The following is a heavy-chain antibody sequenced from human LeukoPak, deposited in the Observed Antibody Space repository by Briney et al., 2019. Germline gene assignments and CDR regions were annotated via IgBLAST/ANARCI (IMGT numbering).Heavy chain of an antibody. V-gene: IGHV3-43*02. CDR2: ISGDGGTT. CDR1: GFTFDDYA. D-gene: IGHD5-18*01. Sequence: QAGGSLRLSCAASGFTFDDYAMHWVRQAPGKGLEWVSLISGDGGTTYYADSVKARFTISRDNSKNSLYLQMNSLRTEDSALYYCAKDIGAYSYGSTWGQGTLVTVSS. J-gene: IGHJ5*02. CDR3: AKDIGAYSYGST.